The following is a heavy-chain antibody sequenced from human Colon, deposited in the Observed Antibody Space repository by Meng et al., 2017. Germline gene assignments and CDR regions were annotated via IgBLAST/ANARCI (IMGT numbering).Heavy chain of an antibody. D-gene: IGHD1-1*01. V-gene: IGHV4-31*03. CDR1: GGSISSDTYD. CDR2: INHSGST. Sequence: PRLEKPSQNLSLTCTFSGGSISSDTYDWTWIRQAPGKCLEWIGIINHSGSTYYNPSLKSRVTMSLDTSKQQFSLKLISVTAADTAVYFCARGLNEGGLAHNWFDPWGQGTLVTVSS. J-gene: IGHJ5*02. CDR3: ARGLNEGGLAHNWFDP.